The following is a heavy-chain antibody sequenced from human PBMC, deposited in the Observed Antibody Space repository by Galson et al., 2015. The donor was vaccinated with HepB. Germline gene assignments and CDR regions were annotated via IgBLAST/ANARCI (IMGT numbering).Heavy chain of an antibody. D-gene: IGHD3-22*01. V-gene: IGHV3-21*01. Sequence: SLRLSCAASGFTFSSYSMNWVRQAPGKGLEWVSSISSSSSYIYYADSVKGRFTISRDDAKNSLYLQMNSLRAEDTAVYYCARAPPKYYYDSSGYIIDYWGQGTLVTVSS. J-gene: IGHJ4*02. CDR3: ARAPPKYYYDSSGYIIDY. CDR1: GFTFSSYS. CDR2: ISSSSSYI.